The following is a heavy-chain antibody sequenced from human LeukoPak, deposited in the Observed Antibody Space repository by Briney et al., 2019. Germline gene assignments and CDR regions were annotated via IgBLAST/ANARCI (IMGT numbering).Heavy chain of an antibody. CDR2: ISSTSSYI. J-gene: IGHJ4*02. V-gene: IGHV3-21*01. CDR1: GFTFSSYA. D-gene: IGHD3-22*01. Sequence: GGSLRLSCAASGFTFSSYAMSWVRQAPGKGLEWVSSISSTSSYIYYADSVKGRFTISRDNAKNSLYLQMNSLRAEDTAVYSCASSLSKYYYDSSGYWGQGTLVTVSS. CDR3: ASSLSKYYYDSSGY.